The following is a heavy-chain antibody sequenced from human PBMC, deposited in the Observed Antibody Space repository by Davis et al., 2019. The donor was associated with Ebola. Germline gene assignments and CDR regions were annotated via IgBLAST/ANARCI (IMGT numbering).Heavy chain of an antibody. CDR1: GGSISSYY. J-gene: IGHJ3*02. CDR3: ARPSLVGAFDI. Sequence: MPSETLSLTCTVSGGSISSYYWSWIRQPPGKGLEWNGYIYYSGSTNYNPSLKSRVTISVDTSKNQFSLKLSSVTAADTAVYYCARPSLVGAFDIWGQGTMVTVSS. V-gene: IGHV4-59*01. D-gene: IGHD3-10*01. CDR2: IYYSGST.